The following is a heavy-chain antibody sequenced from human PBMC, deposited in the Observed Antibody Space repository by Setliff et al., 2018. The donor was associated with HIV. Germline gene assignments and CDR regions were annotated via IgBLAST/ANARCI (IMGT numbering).Heavy chain of an antibody. CDR2: INHSGST. Sequence: PSETLSLTCAVYGGSFNEYYWNWIRQIPGKGLEWIGEINHSGSTNYNESLKRRLRISVDTSKNQFSLKLSSVTAADTAVYYCARQTATGTSATFDSWGQGSLVTVSS. CDR1: GGSFNEYY. CDR3: ARQTATGTSATFDS. J-gene: IGHJ5*01. V-gene: IGHV4-34*01. D-gene: IGHD2-21*02.